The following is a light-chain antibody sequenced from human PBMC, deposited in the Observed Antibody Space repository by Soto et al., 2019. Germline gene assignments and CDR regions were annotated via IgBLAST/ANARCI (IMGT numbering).Light chain of an antibody. Sequence: DIQLTQSPSTLSASVGDRVTITCRASQSISSWLAWYQQKPGKAPKLLIYDASSLKTGVPSRFSGSGSGTDFTLTISSLQPEDFALYYCQQYNKWPWTFGQGTKVDIK. J-gene: IGKJ1*01. CDR1: QSISSW. CDR2: DAS. V-gene: IGKV1-5*01. CDR3: QQYNKWPWT.